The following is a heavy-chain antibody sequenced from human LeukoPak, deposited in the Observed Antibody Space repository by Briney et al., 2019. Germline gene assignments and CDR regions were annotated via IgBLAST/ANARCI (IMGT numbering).Heavy chain of an antibody. Sequence: GASVKVSCKASGYTFTGYYMHWVRQAPGQGLEWMGWINPNSGGTNYAQKFQGRVTMTRDTSISTAYMELSRLRSDDTAVYYCARDRFRGDYCLGWFDPWGQGTLVTVSS. CDR2: INPNSGGT. D-gene: IGHD4-17*01. J-gene: IGHJ5*02. CDR3: ARDRFRGDYCLGWFDP. CDR1: GYTFTGYY. V-gene: IGHV1-2*02.